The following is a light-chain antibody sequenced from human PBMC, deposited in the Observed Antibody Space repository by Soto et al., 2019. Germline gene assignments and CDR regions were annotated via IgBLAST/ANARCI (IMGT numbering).Light chain of an antibody. CDR2: DVS. Sequence: QSVLTQPRSVSGSPGQSVTISCTGTSSDVGGYNYVSWYQQHPGKAPKLMIYDVSKRPSGVPDRFSGSKSGNTASLTISGLQAEDEVDYYCCSYAGSYTWVFGGGTQLTVL. CDR1: SSDVGGYNY. CDR3: CSYAGSYTWV. J-gene: IGLJ3*02. V-gene: IGLV2-11*01.